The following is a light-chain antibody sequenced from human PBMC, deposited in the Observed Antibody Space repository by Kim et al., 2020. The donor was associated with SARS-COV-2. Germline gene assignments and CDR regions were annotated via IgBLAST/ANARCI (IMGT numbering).Light chain of an antibody. CDR3: HQYHTTPRT. Sequence: DIVMTQSPDSLAVSLGERATINCKSSQSVLYSSDNKYYLAWYQQKPGQPPKLLIYWASTRESGVPDRFSGSGSGTDFTLTISSLQAEDVAVYYCHQYHTTPRTFGQGTKLEI. CDR2: WAS. V-gene: IGKV4-1*01. CDR1: QSVLYSSDNKYY. J-gene: IGKJ2*01.